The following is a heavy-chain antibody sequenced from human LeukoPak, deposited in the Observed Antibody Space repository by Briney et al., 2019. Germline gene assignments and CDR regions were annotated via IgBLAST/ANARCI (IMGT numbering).Heavy chain of an antibody. CDR1: GFTFSSYA. J-gene: IGHJ4*02. D-gene: IGHD3-22*01. Sequence: GGSLRLSGAASGFTFSSYAMSWVRQAPGKGLEWVSAISGSGGSTYYADSVKGRFTISRDNSKNTLYLQMNSLRAEDTAVYYCAKVLYDSSGYYYLDLYYFDYWGQGTLVTVSS. CDR2: ISGSGGST. V-gene: IGHV3-23*01. CDR3: AKVLYDSSGYYYLDLYYFDY.